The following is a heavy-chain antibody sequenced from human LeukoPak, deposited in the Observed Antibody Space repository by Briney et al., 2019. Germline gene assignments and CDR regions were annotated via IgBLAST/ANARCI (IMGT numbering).Heavy chain of an antibody. Sequence: SETLSLTCTVAGDSINNPGYYWGWIRRPPGKGLEWIGTIYYDGDTYYNASLKSRVTISVDTSNNQFSLRLSSVTAADTAVYYCARSRSYYFDHWGQGTLVTVSS. CDR3: ARSRSYYFDH. D-gene: IGHD6-19*01. CDR2: IYYDGDT. CDR1: GDSINNPGYY. J-gene: IGHJ4*02. V-gene: IGHV4-39*01.